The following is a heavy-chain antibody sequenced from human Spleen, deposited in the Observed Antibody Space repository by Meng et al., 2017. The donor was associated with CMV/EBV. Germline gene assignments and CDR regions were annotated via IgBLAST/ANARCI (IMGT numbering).Heavy chain of an antibody. CDR3: AKVTYYYDSSGYSGVFDY. D-gene: IGHD3-22*01. CDR1: TFSSYG. Sequence: TFSSYGMHWVRQAAGKGLEWVAFIRYDGSNKYYADSVKGRFTISRDNSKNTLYLQMNSLRAEDTAVYYCAKVTYYYDSSGYSGVFDYWGQGTLVTVSS. V-gene: IGHV3-30*02. CDR2: IRYDGSNK. J-gene: IGHJ4*02.